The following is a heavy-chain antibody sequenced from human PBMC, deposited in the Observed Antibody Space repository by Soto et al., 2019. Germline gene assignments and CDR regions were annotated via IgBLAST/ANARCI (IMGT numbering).Heavy chain of an antibody. CDR1: GFTFSSYG. CDR3: SRDISYEQHLVYFDY. V-gene: IGHV3-33*01. CDR2: IWYDGSNK. Sequence: PGGSLRLSCAASGFTFSSYGMHWVRQAPGKGLEWVAVIWYDGSNKYHADSVKGRFTISRDNSKNTLYLQMNSLRVEDTAVYYCSRDISYEQHLVYFDYWGQGTLVTVSS. D-gene: IGHD6-13*01. J-gene: IGHJ4*02.